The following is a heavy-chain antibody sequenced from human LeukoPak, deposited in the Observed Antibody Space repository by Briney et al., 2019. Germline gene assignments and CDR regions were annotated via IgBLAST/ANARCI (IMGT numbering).Heavy chain of an antibody. Sequence: ASVKVSCKPSGYTFTSYAINWVRQATGQGLEWMGWMNPDSGNTGYAQKLQGRVTMTTNTSMSTAYMELSSLRSEDTAVYSCASVAVQYHYGSGSEYRGEAAFDIWGQGTMVTVSS. D-gene: IGHD3-10*01. CDR3: ASVAVQYHYGSGSEYRGEAAFDI. V-gene: IGHV1-8*01. J-gene: IGHJ3*02. CDR2: MNPDSGNT. CDR1: GYTFTSYA.